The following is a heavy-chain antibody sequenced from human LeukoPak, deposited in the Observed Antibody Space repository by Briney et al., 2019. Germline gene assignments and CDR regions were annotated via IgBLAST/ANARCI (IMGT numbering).Heavy chain of an antibody. D-gene: IGHD2-2*01. J-gene: IGHJ6*03. CDR2: IKGDGSET. CDR3: ARGGVPAAMSGYYYYYYMDV. CDR1: GFAISTYL. Sequence: GGSLRLSCAASGFAISTYLMGWGRPAPGKGLEVVANIKGDGSETDYVDSVKGRFTISRDNAKNSLYLQMNSLRAEDTAVYYCARGGVPAAMSGYYYYYYMDVWGKGTTVTVSS. V-gene: IGHV3-7*01.